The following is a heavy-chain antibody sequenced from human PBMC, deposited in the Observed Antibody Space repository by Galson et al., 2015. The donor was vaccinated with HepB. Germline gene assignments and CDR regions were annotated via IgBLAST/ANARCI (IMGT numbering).Heavy chain of an antibody. D-gene: IGHD6-19*01. V-gene: IGHV3-7*01. Sequence: SLRLSCAASGFTFSSYWMSWVRQAPGKGLEWVANIKQDGSEKYYVDSVKGRFTISRDNAKNSLYLQMNSLRAEDTAVYYCARDYLDLSSGWYYYYGMDVWGQGTTVTVSS. J-gene: IGHJ6*02. CDR2: IKQDGSEK. CDR3: ARDYLDLSSGWYYYYGMDV. CDR1: GFTFSSYW.